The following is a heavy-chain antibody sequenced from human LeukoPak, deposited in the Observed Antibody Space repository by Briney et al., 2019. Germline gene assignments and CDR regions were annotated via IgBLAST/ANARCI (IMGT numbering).Heavy chain of an antibody. J-gene: IGHJ4*02. Sequence: GGSLRLSCAASGFTFSSYGMHWVRQAPGKGLEWVAFIRFDGSNRYYADSVKGRFTISRDNSKNMLYLQMNSLRAEDTAVYYCAKPHFDYWGQGTLVTVSS. CDR1: GFTFSSYG. V-gene: IGHV3-30*02. CDR3: AKPHFDY. CDR2: IRFDGSNR.